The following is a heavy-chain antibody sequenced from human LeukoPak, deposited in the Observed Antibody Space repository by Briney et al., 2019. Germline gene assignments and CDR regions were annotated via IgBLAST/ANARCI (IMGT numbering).Heavy chain of an antibody. CDR1: GFTLSSHA. D-gene: IGHD3-16*01. CDR2: ISYDGSNK. J-gene: IGHJ6*02. CDR3: ARGHYAGYYYNGMDV. V-gene: IGHV3-30-3*01. Sequence: PGRSLRLSCAASGFTLSSHAIHWVRQAPGKGLEWVAVISYDGSNKYCGDSVKGRFTISRDNSKNTLYLQMNSLRPEDTAVYFCARGHYAGYYYNGMDVWGQGTTVTVPS.